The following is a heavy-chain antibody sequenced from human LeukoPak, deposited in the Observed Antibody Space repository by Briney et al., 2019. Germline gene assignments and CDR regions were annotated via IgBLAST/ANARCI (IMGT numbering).Heavy chain of an antibody. CDR3: AKDLWFGENY. CDR2: ISAYNGNT. D-gene: IGHD3-10*01. V-gene: IGHV1-18*01. J-gene: IGHJ4*02. Sequence: ASMKVSCKASGYTFTTYGISWVRQAPGQGLEWMGWISAYNGNTNYAQKFQGRVTMTTDTSTSTAYMELRSLRAEDTAVYYCAKDLWFGENYWGQGTLVTVSS. CDR1: GYTFTTYG.